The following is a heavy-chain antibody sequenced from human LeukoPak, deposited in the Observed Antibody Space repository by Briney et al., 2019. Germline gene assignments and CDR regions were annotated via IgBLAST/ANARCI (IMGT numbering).Heavy chain of an antibody. CDR3: ARVIGVVRADYYFDY. CDR2: IYGGVST. V-gene: IGHV3-53*01. Sequence: GGSLRLSCAASGFTVSSNYMSWVRQAPGKGLEWVSVIYGGVSTYYADSVKGRFIISRDNSKNTVYLQMNSLRAEDTAVYYCARVIGVVRADYYFDYWGQGTLVAVSS. J-gene: IGHJ4*02. D-gene: IGHD3-10*01. CDR1: GFTVSSNY.